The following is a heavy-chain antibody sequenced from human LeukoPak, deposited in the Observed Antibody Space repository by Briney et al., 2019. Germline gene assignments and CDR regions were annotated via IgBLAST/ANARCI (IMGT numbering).Heavy chain of an antibody. D-gene: IGHD2-8*01. Sequence: SETLSLTCAVYGGSFSGYYWSWIRQPPGKGLEWIGEINHSGSTNYNPSLKSRVTISVDTSKNQFSLKLSSVTAADTAVYYCARGGYCTNGVCYLLFYSRAFDIWGQGTMVTVSS. CDR3: ARGGYCTNGVCYLLFYSRAFDI. CDR1: GGSFSGYY. V-gene: IGHV4-34*01. J-gene: IGHJ3*02. CDR2: INHSGST.